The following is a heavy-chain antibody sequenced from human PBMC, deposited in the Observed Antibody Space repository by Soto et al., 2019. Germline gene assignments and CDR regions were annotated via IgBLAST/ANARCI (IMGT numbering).Heavy chain of an antibody. V-gene: IGHV3-23*01. CDR3: AKNWGVATSRTAFDL. D-gene: IGHD3-16*01. Sequence: EVQLLESGGGLVQPGGSLRLSCVGSGFTFSSYAMSWVRQAPGKGLEWASTISDSGGNRDYADSVKGRFTISRANSKNTLYLQMNCLRGEDTATYYCAKNWGVATSRTAFDLWGQGTRVTVSS. CDR2: ISDSGGNR. CDR1: GFTFSSYA. J-gene: IGHJ3*01.